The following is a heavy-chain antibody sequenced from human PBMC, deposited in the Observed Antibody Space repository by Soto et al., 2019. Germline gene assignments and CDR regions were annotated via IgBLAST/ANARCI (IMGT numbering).Heavy chain of an antibody. D-gene: IGHD1-20*01. J-gene: IGHJ6*02. CDR1: GFTVSSNY. V-gene: IGHV3-53*01. Sequence: PGGSLRLFCAASGFTVSSNYMSWVRQAPGKGLEWVSVIYSGGSTYYADSVKGRFTISRDNSKNTLYLQMNSLRAEDTAVYYCARDLRAGIYYFYGMDVRGQRTTFTVS. CDR3: ARDLRAGIYYFYGMDV. CDR2: IYSGGST.